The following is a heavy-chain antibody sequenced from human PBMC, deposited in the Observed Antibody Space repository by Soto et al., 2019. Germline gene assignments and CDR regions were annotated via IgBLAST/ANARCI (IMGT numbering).Heavy chain of an antibody. CDR2: ISSSSSYI. Sequence: PGGSLRLSCAASGFTFSSYSMNWVRQAPGKGLEWVSSISSSSSYIYYADSVKGRFTISRDNAKNSLYLQMNSLRAEDTAVYYCARDQEEVGADAFDIWGQGTMVTVSS. D-gene: IGHD3-16*01. J-gene: IGHJ3*02. V-gene: IGHV3-21*01. CDR1: GFTFSSYS. CDR3: ARDQEEVGADAFDI.